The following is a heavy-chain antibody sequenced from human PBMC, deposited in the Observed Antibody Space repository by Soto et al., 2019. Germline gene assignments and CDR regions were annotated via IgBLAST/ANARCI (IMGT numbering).Heavy chain of an antibody. CDR2: IYYSGST. D-gene: IGHD3-10*01. CDR3: ARHGITMVRGVTHPYYFDY. V-gene: IGHV4-39*01. J-gene: IGHJ4*02. CDR1: GGSISSSSYY. Sequence: PSESLFLTCTVSGGSISSSSYYWGWIRQPPGKGLEWIGSIYYSGSTYYNPSLKSRVTISVDTSKNQFSLKLSSVTAADTAVYYCARHGITMVRGVTHPYYFDYWGQGTLVTVSS.